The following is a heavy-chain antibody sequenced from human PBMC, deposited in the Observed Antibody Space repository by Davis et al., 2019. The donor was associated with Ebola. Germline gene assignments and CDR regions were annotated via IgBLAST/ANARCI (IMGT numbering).Heavy chain of an antibody. CDR3: ARPLGIAVAGTGKLVLVY. CDR2: INTNTGNP. CDR1: GYTFTSYA. V-gene: IGHV7-4-1*02. D-gene: IGHD6-19*01. Sequence: AASVKVSCKASGYTFTSYAMNWVRQAPGQGLEWMGWINTNTGNPTYAQGFTGRFVLSLDTSVSTAYLQISSLKAEDTAVYYCARPLGIAVAGTGKLVLVYWGQGTLVTVSS. J-gene: IGHJ4*02.